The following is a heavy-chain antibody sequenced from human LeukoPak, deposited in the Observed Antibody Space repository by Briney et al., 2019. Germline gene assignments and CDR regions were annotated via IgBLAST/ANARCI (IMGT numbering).Heavy chain of an antibody. CDR2: ISGSGGST. CDR3: ARRSGYGYFDY. J-gene: IGHJ4*02. Sequence: GSLRLSCAASGFPFSSYAMSWVRQAPGKGLEWVSAISGSGGSTYYADSVKGRFTISRDNAKNSLYLQMNSLRAEDTAVYYCARRSGYGYFDYWGQGTLVTVSS. CDR1: GFPFSSYA. D-gene: IGHD5-12*01. V-gene: IGHV3-23*01.